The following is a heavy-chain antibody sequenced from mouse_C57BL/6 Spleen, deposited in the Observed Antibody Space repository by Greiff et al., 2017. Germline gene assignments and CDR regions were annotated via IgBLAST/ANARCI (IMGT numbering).Heavy chain of an antibody. V-gene: IGHV1-26*01. CDR1: GYTFTDYY. Sequence: EVQLQQSRPELVKPGASVKISCKASGYTFTDYYMNWVKQSHGKSLEWIGDINPNNGGTSYNQKFKGKATLTVDKASSTAYMELRSLTSEDSAVYYCAKHFDYWGQGTTLTVSS. CDR2: INPNNGGT. J-gene: IGHJ2*01. CDR3: AKHFDY.